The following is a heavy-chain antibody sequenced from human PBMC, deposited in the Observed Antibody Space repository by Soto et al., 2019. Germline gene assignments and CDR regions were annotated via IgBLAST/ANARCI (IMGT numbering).Heavy chain of an antibody. Sequence: QVQLVESGGGVVQPGRSLRLSCAASGFTFSSYGMHWVRQAPGKGLEWVAVIWYDGSNKYYADSVKGRFTISRDNSKHTLYLQMNSLRAEDTAVYYCARDGYCSGGSCYSVPVFDYWCQGTLVTVSS. CDR3: ARDGYCSGGSCYSVPVFDY. J-gene: IGHJ4*02. CDR2: IWYDGSNK. D-gene: IGHD2-15*01. V-gene: IGHV3-33*01. CDR1: GFTFSSYG.